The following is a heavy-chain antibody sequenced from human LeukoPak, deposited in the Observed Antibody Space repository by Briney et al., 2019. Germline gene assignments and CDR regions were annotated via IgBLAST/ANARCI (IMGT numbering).Heavy chain of an antibody. CDR1: GGSTSNYY. CDR2: IYYSGST. CDR3: ARAAATTTSFDY. V-gene: IGHV4-59*01. D-gene: IGHD1-26*01. Sequence: SETLSLTCTVSGGSTSNYYWSWIRQPPGKGLEWIGYIYYSGSTNYNPSLKSRVTISVDTSKNQFSLKLRSVTAADTAAYYCARAAATTTSFDYWGQGTLVTVSS. J-gene: IGHJ4*02.